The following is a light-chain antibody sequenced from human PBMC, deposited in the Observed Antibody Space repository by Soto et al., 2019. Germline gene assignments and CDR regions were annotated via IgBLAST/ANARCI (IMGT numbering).Light chain of an antibody. CDR1: QSISSW. Sequence: DIQMTQSPSTLSASVGDRVTITCRASQSISSWLAWYQQKPGKAPKLLIYDASSLGSGVPSSFSGSGSGTEFTITISSLQPDDFASYYCQQYNSYPYTFGQGTKLEIK. V-gene: IGKV1-5*01. CDR2: DAS. J-gene: IGKJ2*01. CDR3: QQYNSYPYT.